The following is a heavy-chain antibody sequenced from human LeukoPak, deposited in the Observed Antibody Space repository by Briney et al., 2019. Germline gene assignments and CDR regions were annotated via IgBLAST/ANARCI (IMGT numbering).Heavy chain of an antibody. Sequence: SETLSLTCTVSGGSISSYYWSWIRQPPGKGLEWIGYIYYSGSTNYNPSLKTRVTISVDTSKNQFSLKLSSVTAADTAVYYCARHGGYSYGPFDYWGQGTQVTVS. D-gene: IGHD5-18*01. V-gene: IGHV4-59*08. CDR3: ARHGGYSYGPFDY. CDR2: IYYSGST. CDR1: GGSISSYY. J-gene: IGHJ4*02.